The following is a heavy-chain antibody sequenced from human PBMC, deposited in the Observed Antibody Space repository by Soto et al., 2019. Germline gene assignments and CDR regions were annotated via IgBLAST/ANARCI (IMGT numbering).Heavy chain of an antibody. CDR1: GGSISGGGYS. CDR3: ASSHAGAHITAAVH. V-gene: IGHV4-30-2*01. D-gene: IGHD6-13*01. J-gene: IGHJ4*02. CDR2: IYHSGST. Sequence: QLPLQESGSGLVKPSQTLSLTCAVSGGSISGGGYSWSWIRQPPGKGLEWIGYIYHSGSTYYNPSLKSRVTISVDRSKNQFSLKLSSVTAADTAVYYCASSHAGAHITAAVHWGQGTLVTVSS.